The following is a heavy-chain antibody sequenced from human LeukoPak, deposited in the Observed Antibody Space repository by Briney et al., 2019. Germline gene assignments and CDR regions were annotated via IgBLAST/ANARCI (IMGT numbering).Heavy chain of an antibody. CDR3: ARGTVGATRGPFDY. V-gene: IGHV3-30*03. CDR2: ISYDGSNK. D-gene: IGHD1-26*01. Sequence: GGSLRLSCAASGFTFSSYGMHWVRQAPGKGLEWVAVISYDGSNKYYADSVKGRFTISRDNSKNTLYLQTNSLRAEDTAVYYCARGTVGATRGPFDYWGQGTLVTVSS. CDR1: GFTFSSYG. J-gene: IGHJ4*02.